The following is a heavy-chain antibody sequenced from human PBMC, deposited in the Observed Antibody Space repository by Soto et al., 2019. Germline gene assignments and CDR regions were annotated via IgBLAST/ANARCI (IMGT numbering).Heavy chain of an antibody. J-gene: IGHJ4*02. CDR1: GFTFSDYY. CDR3: ARDQDDYIWGSYRTLDY. CDR2: ISSSGSTI. V-gene: IGHV3-11*01. D-gene: IGHD3-16*02. Sequence: GGSLRLSCAASGFTFSDYYMSLIRQAPGKGLEWVSYISSSGSTIYYADSVKGRFTISRDNAKNSLYLQMNSLRAEDTAVYYCARDQDDYIWGSYRTLDYWGQGTLVTVSS.